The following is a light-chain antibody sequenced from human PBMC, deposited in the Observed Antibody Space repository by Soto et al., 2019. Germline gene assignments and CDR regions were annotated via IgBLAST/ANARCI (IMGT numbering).Light chain of an antibody. CDR1: QGINSW. CDR3: LQHNSYPWT. V-gene: IGKV1-17*03. Sequence: DIQMTQSPSSVSSSVGDIVTITCRASQGINSWLAWYQQKPGKAPKRLIYAASSLQSGVPSRFSGSGSGTEFTLTISSLQPEDFATYYCLQHNSYPWTFGQGTKVDIK. CDR2: AAS. J-gene: IGKJ1*01.